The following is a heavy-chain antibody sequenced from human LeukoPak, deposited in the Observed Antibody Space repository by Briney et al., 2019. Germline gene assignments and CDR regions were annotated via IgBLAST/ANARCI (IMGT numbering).Heavy chain of an antibody. D-gene: IGHD2-21*01. Sequence: SETLSLTCTVSGGSISSSSYYWGWIRQPPGKGLEWIGGIYYSGSTYYNPSLKSRVTISVDTSKHQFSLKLTSVTAADTAVYYCARSDRNFDNWFDPWGQGTLVTASS. J-gene: IGHJ5*02. V-gene: IGHV4-39*01. CDR1: GGSISSSSYY. CDR2: IYYSGST. CDR3: ARSDRNFDNWFDP.